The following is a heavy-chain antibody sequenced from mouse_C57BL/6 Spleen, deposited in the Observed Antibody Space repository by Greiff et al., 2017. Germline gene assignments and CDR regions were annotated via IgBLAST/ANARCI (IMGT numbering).Heavy chain of an antibody. CDR2: INPNNGGT. Sequence: EVQLQQSGPELVKPGASVKMSCKASGYTFTDYYMHWVKQSHGKSLEWIGYINPNNGGTSYKQKFKGKATLTVNKSSSTAYMQLRSLTSEDSAVYYCGRRCGHYAMDYWGQGTSVTVSS. V-gene: IGHV1-22*01. CDR3: GRRCGHYAMDY. CDR1: GYTFTDYY. J-gene: IGHJ4*01.